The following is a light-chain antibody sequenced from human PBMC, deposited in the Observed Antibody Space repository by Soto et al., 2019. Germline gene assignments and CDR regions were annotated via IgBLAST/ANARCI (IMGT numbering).Light chain of an antibody. CDR1: QKISSSY. V-gene: IGKV3-20*01. CDR3: QQYGNSPIT. Sequence: EIVLTQSPRTLSLSPGGRATLSFRASQKISSSYLAWYQQTPAQAPRLLIYGASTRATGIPARFSGSGSGTEFTITISRLEPEDFAVFYCQQYGNSPITFGQGTRLEI. CDR2: GAS. J-gene: IGKJ5*01.